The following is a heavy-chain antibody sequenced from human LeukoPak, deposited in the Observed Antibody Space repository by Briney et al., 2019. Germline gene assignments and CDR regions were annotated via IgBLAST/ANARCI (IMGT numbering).Heavy chain of an antibody. Sequence: PGGSLRLSCAASGFTFSRYSMNWVRQAPGKGLEWVSSISSSSSYIYYADSVKGRFTISRDNAKNSLYLQMNSLRAEDTAVYYCARDDPYSSSWYPRVFDYWGQGTLVTVSS. CDR2: ISSSSSYI. CDR3: ARDDPYSSSWYPRVFDY. CDR1: GFTFSRYS. V-gene: IGHV3-21*01. D-gene: IGHD6-13*01. J-gene: IGHJ4*02.